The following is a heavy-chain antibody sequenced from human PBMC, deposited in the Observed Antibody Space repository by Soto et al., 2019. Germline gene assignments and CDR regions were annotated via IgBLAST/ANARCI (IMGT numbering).Heavy chain of an antibody. CDR2: ISGSGGST. D-gene: IGHD2-15*01. CDR1: GFTFSSYA. CDR3: AKVSGGGRYYYYGMDV. Sequence: GGSLRLSCAASGFTFSSYAMSWVRQAPGKGLEWVSAISGSGGSTYYADSVKGRFTISRDNSKNTLYLQMNSLRAEDTAVYYCAKVSGGGRYYYYGMDVWGQGTTVTVSS. V-gene: IGHV3-23*01. J-gene: IGHJ6*02.